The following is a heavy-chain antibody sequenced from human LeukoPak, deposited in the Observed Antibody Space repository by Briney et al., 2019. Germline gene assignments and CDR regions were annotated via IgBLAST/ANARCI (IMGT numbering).Heavy chain of an antibody. J-gene: IGHJ4*02. CDR1: GFTFSSYG. V-gene: IGHV3-33*06. Sequence: GGSLRLSCAASGFTFSSYGMHWFRQAPGKGLEWVAVIWYDGSNKYYADSVKGRFTISRDNSKNTLYLQMNSLRAEDTAVYYCAKVSYYGSGSSHYFDYWGQGTLVTVSS. D-gene: IGHD3-10*01. CDR3: AKVSYYGSGSSHYFDY. CDR2: IWYDGSNK.